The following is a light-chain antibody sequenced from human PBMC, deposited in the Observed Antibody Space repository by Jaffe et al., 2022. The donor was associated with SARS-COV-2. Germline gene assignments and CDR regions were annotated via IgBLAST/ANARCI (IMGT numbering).Light chain of an antibody. J-gene: IGLJ3*02. V-gene: IGLV1-51*01. CDR2: DDD. Sequence: QSVLTQPPSVSAAPGQKVTISCSGSDSNIGSNVVSWYQHLPGAAPKLLIYDDDKRASGIPDRFSGSRSGTSATLDITGLQTGDEADYFCGTWDTRLRTVMFGGGTRVTAL. CDR3: GTWDTRLRTVM. CDR1: DSNIGSNV.